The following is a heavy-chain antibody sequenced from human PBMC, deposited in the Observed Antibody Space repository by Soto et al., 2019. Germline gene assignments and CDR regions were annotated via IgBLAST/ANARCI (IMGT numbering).Heavy chain of an antibody. Sequence: SGGSLRLSCAASGFTFSSYAMSWVRQAPGKGLEWVSAISGSGGSIYYADSVKGRFTISRDNSKNTLYLQMNSLRAEDTAVYYCAKMGDLEWLSRHLDYWGQGTLVTVSS. CDR3: AKMGDLEWLSRHLDY. CDR1: GFTFSSYA. D-gene: IGHD3-3*01. J-gene: IGHJ4*02. V-gene: IGHV3-23*01. CDR2: ISGSGGSI.